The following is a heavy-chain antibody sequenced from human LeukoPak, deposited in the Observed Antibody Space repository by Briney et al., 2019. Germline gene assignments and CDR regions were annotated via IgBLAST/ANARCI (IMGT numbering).Heavy chain of an antibody. CDR1: GFTFSSYE. Sequence: PGGSLRLPCAASGFTFSSYEMNWVRQAPGKGLEWVSYISSSGSTIYYADSVKGRFTISRDNAKNSLYLQMNSLRAEDTAVYYCASVSGSYLGYWGQGTLVTVSS. J-gene: IGHJ4*02. CDR3: ASVSGSYLGY. CDR2: ISSSGSTI. D-gene: IGHD1-26*01. V-gene: IGHV3-48*03.